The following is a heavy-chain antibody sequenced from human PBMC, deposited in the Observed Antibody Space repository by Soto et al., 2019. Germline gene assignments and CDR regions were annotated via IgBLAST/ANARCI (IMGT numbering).Heavy chain of an antibody. D-gene: IGHD6-13*01. J-gene: IGHJ4*02. CDR1: GCNFSNYW. CDR2: ITSDGSST. Sequence: GRSHRLRYAASGCNFSNYWMHWVRQAPGKGLVWVSRITSDGSSTTYADSVKGRFTISRDNAKNTLYLQMNSLRAEDTAVYYCAREYSSSRYFDYWGQGTLVTVSS. CDR3: AREYSSSRYFDY. V-gene: IGHV3-74*01.